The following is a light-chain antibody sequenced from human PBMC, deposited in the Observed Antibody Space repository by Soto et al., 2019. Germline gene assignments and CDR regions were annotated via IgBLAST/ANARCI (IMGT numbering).Light chain of an antibody. CDR3: KSYAGSNTYV. CDR2: EVV. CDR1: ESDIGVYDF. V-gene: IGLV2-8*01. Sequence: QSALTQPPSASGSPGQSGTISSTGTESDIGVYDFVSWYQHHPGKAPRLIIYEVVQRPSGVPDRLSGSKPGNTASLTVSGLQAADEADYFCKSYAGSNTYVVGSGTNVTVL. J-gene: IGLJ1*01.